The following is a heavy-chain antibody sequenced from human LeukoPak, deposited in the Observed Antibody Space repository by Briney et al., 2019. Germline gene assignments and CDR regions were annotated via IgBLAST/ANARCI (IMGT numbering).Heavy chain of an antibody. CDR3: VRAHVGAGLAFDI. CDR2: ISIAGDT. V-gene: IGHV3-13*01. D-gene: IGHD1-26*01. J-gene: IGHJ3*02. CDR1: GFSFSSYD. Sequence: PGRSLRPSCAASGFSFSSYDMHWVRQAAGKGLEWVSAISIAGDTYYPDSVKGRFTISRENAKNSFYLQMNSLTAGDTAVYYCVRAHVGAGLAFDIWGQGTMVTVSS.